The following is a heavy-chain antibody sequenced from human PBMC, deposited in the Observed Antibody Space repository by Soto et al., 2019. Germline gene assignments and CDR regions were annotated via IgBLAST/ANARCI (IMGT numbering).Heavy chain of an antibody. J-gene: IGHJ4*02. CDR1: GFTFSNYA. V-gene: IGHV3-23*01. CDR3: ARRSSGWYFDY. D-gene: IGHD6-19*01. CDR2: ISGSGDNT. Sequence: GGSLRLSCAASGFTFSNYAMNWVRQAPGKGLEWVSTISGSGDNTYYADSVKGRFTISRDNSKNTLYLQMNSLRAEDTAVYYCARRSSGWYFDYWGQGTLVTVSS.